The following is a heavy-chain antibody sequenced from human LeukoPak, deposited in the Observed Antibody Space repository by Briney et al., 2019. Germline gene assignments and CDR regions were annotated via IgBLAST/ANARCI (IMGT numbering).Heavy chain of an antibody. CDR3: AKVPHESSGRYVLFDY. Sequence: GVSLRLSCAASGFTFSSYAMSWVRQAPGKGLEWVSSISGSGGSTYYADSVKGRFTISRDNSKNTLYLQMNSLRAEDTAVYYCAKVPHESSGRYVLFDYWGQGTLVTVSS. J-gene: IGHJ4*02. CDR2: ISGSGGST. D-gene: IGHD6-19*01. V-gene: IGHV3-23*01. CDR1: GFTFSSYA.